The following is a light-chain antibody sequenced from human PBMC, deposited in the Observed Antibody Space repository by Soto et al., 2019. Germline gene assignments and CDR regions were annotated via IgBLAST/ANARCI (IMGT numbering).Light chain of an antibody. CDR3: SSYAGNNYYV. V-gene: IGLV2-8*01. CDR1: SSDVGTYNY. CDR2: EVS. J-gene: IGLJ1*01. Sequence: QSALIQPPSASGSPGQSVTFSCTGSSSDVGTYNYVSWYQQHPGKPLKSMIYEVSKRPSGVPDRFSGSKFGNTASLTVSGLQAEDEADYYCSSYAGNNYYVFGTGTKLTVL.